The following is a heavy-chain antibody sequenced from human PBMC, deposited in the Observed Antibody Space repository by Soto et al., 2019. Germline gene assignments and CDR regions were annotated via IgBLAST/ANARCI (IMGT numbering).Heavy chain of an antibody. V-gene: IGHV1-2*02. CDR3: ARKWPKDYYYGMDV. J-gene: IGHJ6*02. Sequence: ASVKVFCKASGYTFTGYYMHWVRQAPGQGLEWMGWINPNSGGTNYAQKFQGRVTMTRDTSISTAYMELSRLRSDDTAVYYCARKWPKDYYYGMDVWGQGTTVTVSS. CDR2: INPNSGGT. D-gene: IGHD5-12*01. CDR1: GYTFTGYY.